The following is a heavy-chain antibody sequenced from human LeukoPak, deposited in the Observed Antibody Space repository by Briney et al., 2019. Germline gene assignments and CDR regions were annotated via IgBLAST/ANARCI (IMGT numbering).Heavy chain of an antibody. V-gene: IGHV1-18*01. CDR3: ARARRPNGSRGAQDY. D-gene: IGHD2-8*01. CDR2: ISAYNGNT. Sequence: GASVKVSCKASGYTFTSYGISWVRQAPGQGLEWMGWISAYNGNTNYAQKLQGRVTMTTDTSTSTAYMELRSLRSDDTAVYYCARARRPNGSRGAQDYWGQGTLVTVSS. J-gene: IGHJ4*02. CDR1: GYTFTSYG.